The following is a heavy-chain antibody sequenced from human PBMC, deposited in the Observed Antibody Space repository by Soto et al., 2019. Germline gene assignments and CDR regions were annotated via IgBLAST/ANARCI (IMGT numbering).Heavy chain of an antibody. D-gene: IGHD4-4*01. CDR1: GGSFSDYY. CDR2: INHSGST. CDR3: ARESTVTTGIDY. J-gene: IGHJ4*02. Sequence: LSLTCAVYGGSFSDYYWSWIRQPPGKGLEWIGEINHSGSTNYDPSLKSRVTISVDTSKSQFSLRLSSVTAADTAVYYCARESTVTTGIDYWGQGTLVTVSS. V-gene: IGHV4-34*01.